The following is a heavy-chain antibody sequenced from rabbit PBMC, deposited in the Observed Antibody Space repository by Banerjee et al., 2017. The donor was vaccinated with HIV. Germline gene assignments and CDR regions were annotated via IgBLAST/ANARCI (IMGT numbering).Heavy chain of an antibody. CDR2: INCVVHTT. J-gene: IGHJ4*01. CDR1: GFSLSNNYA. D-gene: IGHD4-1*01. V-gene: IGHV1S40*01. CDR3: ARDLAGVIGWNFDL. Sequence: QSLQESGGGLFQPGGSLALTCKASGFSLSNNYAMCWVRQAPGKGLEWIGCINCVVHTTHYANWAKGRFTVSKTSSTTVTLQMTSLTAADTATYFCARDLAGVIGWNFDLWGPGTLVTVS.